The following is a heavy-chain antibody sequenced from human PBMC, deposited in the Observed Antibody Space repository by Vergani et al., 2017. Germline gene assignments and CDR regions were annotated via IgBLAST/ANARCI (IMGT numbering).Heavy chain of an antibody. CDR1: GGPFKNSA. CDR3: AREEEATWNY. CDR2: IITFFGTT. J-gene: IGHJ4*02. Sequence: QVQLVQSGAEVKKPGSSVKVSCKASGGPFKNSAFSWVRQVPGQGLEWMGRIITFFGTTDYAQKFQGRVTMTRDTSTSTDYMELRSLGTDDTAVYYCAREEEATWNYWGQGTLVTISS. D-gene: IGHD5-12*01. V-gene: IGHV1-69*05.